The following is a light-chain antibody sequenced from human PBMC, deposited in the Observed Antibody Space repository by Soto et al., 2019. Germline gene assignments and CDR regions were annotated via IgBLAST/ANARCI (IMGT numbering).Light chain of an antibody. CDR3: QQYGSSLGT. J-gene: IGKJ1*01. Sequence: EIVLTQSPGTLSLSPGERATLSCRASQSVSSSYLAWYQQKPGQAPRLLMYGAFSRATCIPDRFSGSGSGTDFTLTISRLEPEDFAVYYCQQYGSSLGTFGQGPKVEIK. V-gene: IGKV3-20*01. CDR1: QSVSSSY. CDR2: GAF.